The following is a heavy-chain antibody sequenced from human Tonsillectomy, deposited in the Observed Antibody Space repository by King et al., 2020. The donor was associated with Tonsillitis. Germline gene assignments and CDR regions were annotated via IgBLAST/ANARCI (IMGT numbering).Heavy chain of an antibody. CDR1: GFTFSNYA. D-gene: IGHD3-22*01. V-gene: IGHV3-23*04. CDR3: AKDAYNSGSIFALFDP. CDR2: ISGSGGST. J-gene: IGHJ5*02. Sequence: VQLVESGGGLVQPGGSLRLSCAASGFTFSNYAMSWVRQAPGKGLKWVSGISGSGGSTFYAESVEGRFTISRDNSKNTLYLQMNSLRAEDTAVYYCAKDAYNSGSIFALFDPWGQGTLVTVSS.